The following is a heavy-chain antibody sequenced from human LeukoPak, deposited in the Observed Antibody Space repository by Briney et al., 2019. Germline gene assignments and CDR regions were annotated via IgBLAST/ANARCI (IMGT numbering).Heavy chain of an antibody. CDR3: ARGRSYYYDSSGYYYEFDY. J-gene: IGHJ4*02. CDR2: ISAYNSNT. Sequence: ASVKVSCKASGYTFTSYGISWVRQAPGQGLEWMGWISAYNSNTNYAQKLQGRVTMTTDTSTSTAYMELRSLRSDDTAVYYCARGRSYYYDSSGYYYEFDYWGQGTLVTVSS. D-gene: IGHD3-22*01. V-gene: IGHV1-18*01. CDR1: GYTFTSYG.